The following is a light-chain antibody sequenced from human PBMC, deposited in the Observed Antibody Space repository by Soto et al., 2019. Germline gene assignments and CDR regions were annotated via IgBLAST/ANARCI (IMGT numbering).Light chain of an antibody. CDR3: MEALQVPQT. V-gene: IGKV2-28*01. J-gene: IGKJ2*01. Sequence: DIVMTQSPLSLPVTPGEPASISCRSSQSLLYSNGYNYLDWYLQKPGQSPQLLIYLGSNRASGDPDRFSGSGSGTDFTLKISRVEAEDVGVYYCMEALQVPQTFGQGTKLEIK. CDR1: QSLLYSNGYNY. CDR2: LGS.